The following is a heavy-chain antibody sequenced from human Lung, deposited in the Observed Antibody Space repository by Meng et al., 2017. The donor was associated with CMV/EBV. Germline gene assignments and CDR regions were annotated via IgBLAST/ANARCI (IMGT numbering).Heavy chain of an antibody. J-gene: IGHJ4*02. Sequence: GESLKISCAASGFTIGNYWMTWVRQAPGKGLEWLANINEDGSERNYVDSVKGRFTISRDNAKNLVYLHMNRLRVEDTAVYFCTKLFDYSGQGTLVTVSS. V-gene: IGHV3-7*01. CDR2: INEDGSER. CDR3: TKLFDY. CDR1: GFTIGNYW.